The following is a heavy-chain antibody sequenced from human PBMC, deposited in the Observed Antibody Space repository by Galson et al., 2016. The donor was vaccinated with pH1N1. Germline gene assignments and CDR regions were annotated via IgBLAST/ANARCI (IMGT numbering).Heavy chain of an antibody. D-gene: IGHD2-15*01. J-gene: IGHJ4*02. CDR1: GFTFSNHA. CDR2: IWYDGSNQ. Sequence: SLRLSCAASGFTFSNHAMHWVRHVPGKGLDWVALIWYDGSNQYYTDSVKGRFTISRDNSNNTLYLQMKSLRVEDTAVYYCVRESWRFGGDFDYWGQGTPVAVSS. V-gene: IGHV3-33*01. CDR3: VRESWRFGGDFDY.